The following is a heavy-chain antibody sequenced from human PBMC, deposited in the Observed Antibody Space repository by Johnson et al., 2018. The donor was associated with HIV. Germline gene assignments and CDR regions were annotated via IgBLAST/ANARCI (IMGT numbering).Heavy chain of an antibody. CDR3: AREGGQWLVSSAFDI. V-gene: IGHV3-20*04. CDR2: INWNGGST. D-gene: IGHD6-19*01. CDR1: GFTFDDYG. Sequence: VQLVVSGGGVVRPGGSLRLSCAASGFTFDDYGMSWVRQAPGKGLECVSGINWNGGSTGYADSVKGRFTISRDNSKNTLYLQMNSLRAEDTAVYYCAREGGQWLVSSAFDIWGQGTMVTVSS. J-gene: IGHJ3*02.